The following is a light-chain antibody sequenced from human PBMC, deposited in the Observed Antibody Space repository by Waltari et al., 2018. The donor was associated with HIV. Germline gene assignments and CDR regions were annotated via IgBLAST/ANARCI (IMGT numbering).Light chain of an antibody. CDR1: SNNVGNQG. V-gene: IGLV10-54*04. J-gene: IGLJ3*02. CDR2: RNN. CDR3: SAWDSSLRAPV. Sequence: QAGLTQPPSVYKGLRQTATLTCTGHSNNVGNQGAAWLQQHQGHPPKLLSYRNNSRPSAISERFSASRSGNTASLTITGLQPEDETDYYCSAWDSSLRAPVFGGGTKLTVL.